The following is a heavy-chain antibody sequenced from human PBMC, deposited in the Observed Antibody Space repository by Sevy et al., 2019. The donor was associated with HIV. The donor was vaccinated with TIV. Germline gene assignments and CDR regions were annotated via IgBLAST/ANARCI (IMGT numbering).Heavy chain of an antibody. V-gene: IGHV3-49*03. CDR1: GFIFGDYA. D-gene: IGHD5-12*01. Sequence: GGSLRLSCTTSGFIFGDYAMSWFRQAPGKGLEWVGCIRSKAYGGTTEFAASVKGRFTMSRDDSKSIAYLQMNSLKIEGTAVYYCTRGPVPTRGFNFYYYMDVWGRGTTVTVSS. J-gene: IGHJ6*03. CDR2: IRSKAYGGTT. CDR3: TRGPVPTRGFNFYYYMDV.